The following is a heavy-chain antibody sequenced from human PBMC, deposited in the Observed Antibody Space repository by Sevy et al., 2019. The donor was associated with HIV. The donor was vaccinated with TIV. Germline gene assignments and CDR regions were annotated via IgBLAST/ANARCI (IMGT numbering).Heavy chain of an antibody. J-gene: IGHJ6*02. Sequence: SETLSLTCTVSGASISSSYYWNWIRQSPGKGLEWIGCIYYSGGTIYNPSLKSRVTISQDMSRNRFSLNLTSVTAADPAVYYWAREGGGYTGYYYSYHGMDVWGRGTTVTVSS. CDR2: IYYSGGT. CDR3: AREGGGYTGYYYSYHGMDV. D-gene: IGHD5-12*01. CDR1: GASISSSYY. V-gene: IGHV4-59*13.